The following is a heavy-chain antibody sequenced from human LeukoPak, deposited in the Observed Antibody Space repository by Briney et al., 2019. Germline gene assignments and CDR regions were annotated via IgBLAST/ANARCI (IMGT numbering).Heavy chain of an antibody. J-gene: IGHJ4*02. Sequence: GASLRLSCAASGFTFSRYWMQWVRQAPGKGLEWVSGISDSGGSTYYADSVKGRCTISRDNSKNTVSLQMNNLRAEDTAVYFCARHDSFIPYWGQGTLVTVSS. D-gene: IGHD3-16*02. CDR3: ARHDSFIPY. CDR1: GFTFSRYW. V-gene: IGHV3-23*01. CDR2: ISDSGGST.